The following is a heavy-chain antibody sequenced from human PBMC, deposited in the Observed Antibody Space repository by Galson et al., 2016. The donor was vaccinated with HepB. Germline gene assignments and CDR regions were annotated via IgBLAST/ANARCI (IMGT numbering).Heavy chain of an antibody. CDR1: GGSISSSNW. Sequence: ETLSLTCAVSGGSISSSNWWSWVRQPPGKGLEWIGEIYHSGSTNYNPSLKSRVTISVDTSKGQFSLKLSSVTAADTAVYYCARVWSHYYYYMDVWGKGTTVTVS. V-gene: IGHV4-4*02. D-gene: IGHD3-16*01. CDR3: ARVWSHYYYYMDV. J-gene: IGHJ6*03. CDR2: IYHSGST.